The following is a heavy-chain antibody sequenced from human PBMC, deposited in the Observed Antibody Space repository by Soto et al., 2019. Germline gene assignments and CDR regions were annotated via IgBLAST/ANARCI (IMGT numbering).Heavy chain of an antibody. D-gene: IGHD2-15*01. CDR2: IYPDDSDT. Sequence: GESLKISCEGSGYTFSSYSIGWVRQMPGKGLEWMGIIYPDDSDTRYSPSFRGQVTISVDKSISRAYLQWSSLKASDSAMYLCARIGSSYKPFDYWGRGTLVTAS. CDR3: ARIGSSYKPFDY. CDR1: GYTFSSYS. V-gene: IGHV5-51*01. J-gene: IGHJ4*02.